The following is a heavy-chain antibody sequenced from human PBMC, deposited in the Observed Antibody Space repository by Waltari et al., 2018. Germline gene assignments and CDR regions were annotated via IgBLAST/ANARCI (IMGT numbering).Heavy chain of an antibody. CDR1: GFTFSGYN. Sequence: EMQRWGCGGGLGKTGGALRLSCAASGFTFSGYNMTWVRQGPGRGMEGSSSSSSSRSYIDYADLAKCRFNISRENAKNSLYLKMNSSRVEDKAVYYCARDPSTVLTRFDYWGQGTLVTVSS. D-gene: IGHD4-17*01. J-gene: IGHJ4*02. CDR2: SSSSRSYI. V-gene: IGHV3-21*01. CDR3: ARDPSTVLTRFDY.